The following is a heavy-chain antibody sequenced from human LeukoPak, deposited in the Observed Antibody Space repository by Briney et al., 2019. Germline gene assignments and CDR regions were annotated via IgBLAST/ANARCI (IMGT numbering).Heavy chain of an antibody. CDR2: IYSGGST. Sequence: PGGSLRLSCAASGFTVSSNYMSWVRQAPGKGLEWGSVIYSGGSTYYADSVKGRFTISRDNSQNTLYLQMNSLRAEDTAVYYCARDWRGTYYYYGMDVWGQGTTVTVSS. V-gene: IGHV3-66*01. CDR3: ARDWRGTYYYYGMDV. CDR1: GFTVSSNY. D-gene: IGHD3-10*01. J-gene: IGHJ6*02.